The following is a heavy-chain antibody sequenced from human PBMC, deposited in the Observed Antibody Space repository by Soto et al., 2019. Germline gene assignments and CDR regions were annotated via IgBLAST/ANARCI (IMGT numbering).Heavy chain of an antibody. J-gene: IGHJ5*02. CDR3: AREGRRVYSGYDWLDP. V-gene: IGHV1-69*13. CDR2: IIPIFGTA. CDR1: GGTFSSYA. D-gene: IGHD5-12*01. Sequence: SVKVSCKASGGTFSSYAISWVRQAPGQGLEWMGGIIPIFGTANYAQKFQGRVTITADESTSTAYMELSSLRSEDTAVYYCAREGRRVYSGYDWLDPWGQGTLVTVSS.